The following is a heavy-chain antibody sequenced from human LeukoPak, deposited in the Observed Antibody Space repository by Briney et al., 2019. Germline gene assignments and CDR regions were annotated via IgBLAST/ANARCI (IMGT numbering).Heavy chain of an antibody. CDR2: IYHSGST. J-gene: IGHJ5*02. D-gene: IGHD1-26*01. V-gene: IGHV4-38-2*01. CDR3: ARRSGSGSVAWFDP. CDR1: GYSISSGYY. Sequence: SETLSLTCAVSGYSISSGYYWGWIRQPPGKGLEWIGSIYHSGSTYYNPSLKCRVTISVDTSKNQFSLKLSSVTAADTAVYYCARRSGSGSVAWFDPWGQGTLVTVSS.